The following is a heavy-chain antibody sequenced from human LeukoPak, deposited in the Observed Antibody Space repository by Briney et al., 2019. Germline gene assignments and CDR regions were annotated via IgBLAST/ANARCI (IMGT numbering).Heavy chain of an antibody. J-gene: IGHJ4*02. CDR1: GGSISSGSYY. Sequence: SQTLSLTCTVSGGSISSGSYYWSWIRQPAGKGLEWIGRIYTSGSTNYNPSLKSRVTISVDTSKNQFSLKLSSVTAADAAVYYCARRLWLSNWGQGTLVTVSS. CDR3: ARRLWLSN. V-gene: IGHV4-61*02. D-gene: IGHD5-18*01. CDR2: IYTSGST.